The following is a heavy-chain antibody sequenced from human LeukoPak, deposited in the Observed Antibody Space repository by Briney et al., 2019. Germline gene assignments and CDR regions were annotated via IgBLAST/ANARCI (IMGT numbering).Heavy chain of an antibody. Sequence: GGSLRLSCAASGFTFSSYEMNWVRQAPGKGLEWVSYISSGGSNIYYADSVKGRFTISRDNAKNSLYLQMNSLRDEDTAVYYCARIMTAETTSDYWGQGTLVTVSS. CDR3: ARIMTAETTSDY. J-gene: IGHJ4*02. CDR2: ISSGGSNI. V-gene: IGHV3-48*03. CDR1: GFTFSSYE. D-gene: IGHD4-17*01.